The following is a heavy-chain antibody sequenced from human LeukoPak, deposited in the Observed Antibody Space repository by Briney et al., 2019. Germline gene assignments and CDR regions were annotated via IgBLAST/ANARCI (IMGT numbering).Heavy chain of an antibody. D-gene: IGHD3-10*01. CDR2: IVPIFGKT. CDR1: GGSFSSNI. Sequence: SVKVSCKASGGSFSSNIIGWVRQAPGQGLEWMGGIVPIFGKTKYAQKFQGRVTITTDESSSTAYMELSSLRSEDTAVYYCARGSGRAQAFDYWGQGTLVTVSS. V-gene: IGHV1-69*05. CDR3: ARGSGRAQAFDY. J-gene: IGHJ4*02.